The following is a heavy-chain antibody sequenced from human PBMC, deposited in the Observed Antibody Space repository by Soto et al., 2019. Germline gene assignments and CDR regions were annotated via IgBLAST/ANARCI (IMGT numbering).Heavy chain of an antibody. CDR1: GGSISSYY. CDR3: AKVRSYYDSSGPADY. V-gene: IGHV4-59*01. J-gene: IGHJ4*02. D-gene: IGHD3-22*01. Sequence: SETLSLTCTVSGGSISSYYWSWIRQPPGKGLEWIGYIYYTGNTNYNPSLKSRVTISVDTSKNQFSLKLTSLTAADTAVYYCAKVRSYYDSSGPADYWGQGTLVTVSS. CDR2: IYYTGNT.